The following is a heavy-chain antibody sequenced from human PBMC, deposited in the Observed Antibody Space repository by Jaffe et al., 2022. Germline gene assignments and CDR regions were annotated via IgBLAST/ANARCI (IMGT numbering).Heavy chain of an antibody. CDR3: ARGVAGYHAEYFQH. V-gene: IGHV3-7*01. D-gene: IGHD6-19*01. CDR2: IKQDGSEK. J-gene: IGHJ1*01. Sequence: EVQLVESGGGLVQPGGSLRLSCAASGFTFSSYWMSWVRQAPGKGLEWVANIKQDGSEKYYVDSVKGRFTISRDNAKNSLYLQMNSLRAEDTAVYYCARGVAGYHAEYFQHWGQGTLVTVSS. CDR1: GFTFSSYW.